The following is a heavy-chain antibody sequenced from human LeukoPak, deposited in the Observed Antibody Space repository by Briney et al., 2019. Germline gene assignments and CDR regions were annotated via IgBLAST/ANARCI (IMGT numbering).Heavy chain of an antibody. Sequence: SVKVSCKASGYTFTDYYMHWLRQAPGQGLEWMGGIIPIFGTANYAQKFQGRVTITTDESTSTAYMELSSLRSEDTAVYYCARSIPFWSGYMDVWGKGTTVTVSS. J-gene: IGHJ6*03. CDR3: ARSIPFWSGYMDV. D-gene: IGHD3-3*01. V-gene: IGHV1-69*05. CDR2: IIPIFGTA. CDR1: GYTFTDYY.